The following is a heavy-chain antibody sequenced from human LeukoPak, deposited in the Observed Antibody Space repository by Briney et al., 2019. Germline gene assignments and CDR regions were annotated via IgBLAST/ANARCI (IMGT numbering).Heavy chain of an antibody. CDR1: GGSFSNYA. D-gene: IGHD1-26*01. V-gene: IGHV1-69*13. J-gene: IGHJ6*02. CDR3: ARGPPPYTEWDLFYYYGLDV. CDR2: IVPILSTT. Sequence: GASVKVSCKASGGSFSNYAISWVRQAPGQGLEWMGGIVPILSTTNYARKFQGRVTMTAGESTSTAYMELSSLRSDDTAVYYCARGPPPYTEWDLFYYYGLDVWGQGTTVTVSS.